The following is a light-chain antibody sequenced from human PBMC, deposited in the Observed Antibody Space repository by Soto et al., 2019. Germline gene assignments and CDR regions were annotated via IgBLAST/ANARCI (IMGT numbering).Light chain of an antibody. CDR2: KAS. Sequence: DIQMTQSPSTLSGSVGDRVTITCRASQTISSWLAWYQQKPGKAPKLLIYKASTLKSGVPSRFSGSGSGTDFTLTISRLESEDIAVYYCQQYDSSPRTFGQGTRVEIK. J-gene: IGKJ1*01. CDR3: QQYDSSPRT. CDR1: QTISSW. V-gene: IGKV1-5*03.